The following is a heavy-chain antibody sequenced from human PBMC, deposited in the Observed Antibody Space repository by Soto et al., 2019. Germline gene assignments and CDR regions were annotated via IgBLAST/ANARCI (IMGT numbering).Heavy chain of an antibody. D-gene: IGHD1-7*01. Sequence: GGSLILSCAASGFTFSGSAMRWVRQASEQGLEWVGRIRSKANSYATAYAASVKGRFTISRDDSKNTAYLQMNSLKTEDTAVYYCTRLGLSGLELRNPYYYYYYGMDVWGQGTTVTVSS. CDR2: IRSKANSYAT. V-gene: IGHV3-73*01. CDR1: GFTFSGSA. CDR3: TRLGLSGLELRNPYYYYYYGMDV. J-gene: IGHJ6*02.